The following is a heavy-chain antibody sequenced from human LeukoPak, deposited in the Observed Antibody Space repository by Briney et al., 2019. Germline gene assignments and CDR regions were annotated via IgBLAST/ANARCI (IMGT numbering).Heavy chain of an antibody. CDR3: ARDQLSIFGVVLAAMDV. V-gene: IGHV4-61*02. CDR2: IYTSGST. J-gene: IGHJ6*02. CDR1: GGSISSGSYY. Sequence: SETLSLTCTVSGGSISSGSYYWSWIRQPAGEGLEWIGRIYTSGSTNYNPSLKSRVTISVDTSKNQFSLKLSSVTAADTAVYYCARDQLSIFGVVLAAMDVWGQGTTVTVSS. D-gene: IGHD3-3*01.